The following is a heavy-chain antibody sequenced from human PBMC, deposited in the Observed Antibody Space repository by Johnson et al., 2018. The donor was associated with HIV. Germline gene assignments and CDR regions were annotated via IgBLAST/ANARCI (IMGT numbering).Heavy chain of an antibody. Sequence: VQLVESGGGLVQPGGSLRLSCTVSGFTFSNAWMNWVRQAPRKGLEWVGRSKSKTDGGTTDYVAPVKGRFIISRDDSKNTPYLQMNRLKSEDTAVYYCTTDRVGSGSHDALDIWGQGTIVTVSS. J-gene: IGHJ3*02. CDR1: GFTFSNAW. D-gene: IGHD1-26*01. CDR2: SKSKTDGGTT. V-gene: IGHV3-15*01. CDR3: TTDRVGSGSHDALDI.